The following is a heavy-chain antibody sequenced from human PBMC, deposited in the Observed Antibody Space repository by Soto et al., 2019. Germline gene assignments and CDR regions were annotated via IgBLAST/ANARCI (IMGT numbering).Heavy chain of an antibody. Sequence: QVQLVQSGAEVKKPGSSVKVSCKASGGTLNKHAITWVRRAPGQGPEWLGGIIPMFGIPNYQQKFQGRVTITADDSTNTSHMELHSLTSDDTAVYYCARGGTSGWLKGAYDVWGQGTMVTVSS. CDR1: GGTLNKHA. V-gene: IGHV1-69*01. D-gene: IGHD6-13*01. J-gene: IGHJ3*01. CDR2: IIPMFGIP. CDR3: ARGGTSGWLKGAYDV.